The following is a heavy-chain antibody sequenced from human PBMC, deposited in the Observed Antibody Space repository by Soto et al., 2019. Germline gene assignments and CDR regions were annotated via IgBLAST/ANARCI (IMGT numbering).Heavy chain of an antibody. Sequence: EVQLVESGGGLVQPGGSLRLSCAASGFTFSSYWMHWVRQAPGKGLEWVANIRSDGREMYYVDSVKGRFTISRDNAKNSRYLQMNSLRAEDTAVYYCAKPYSNYWGQGTLVTVFS. D-gene: IGHD2-21*01. CDR2: IRSDGREM. CDR3: AKPYSNY. J-gene: IGHJ4*02. V-gene: IGHV3-7*05. CDR1: GFTFSSYW.